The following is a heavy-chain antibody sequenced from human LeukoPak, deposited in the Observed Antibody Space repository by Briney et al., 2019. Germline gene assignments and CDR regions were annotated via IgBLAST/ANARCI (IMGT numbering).Heavy chain of an antibody. J-gene: IGHJ5*02. CDR1: GIVFSRTA. CDR2: ISGGGERT. CDR3: TMVVT. V-gene: IGHV3-23*01. Sequence: GGSLRLSCTASGIVFSRTAMNWARQSPGRGLEWLSAISGGGERTFYADSVKGRFTISRDDSKNTLYLQMNSLKTEDTAVYYCTMVVTWGQGTLVTVSS. D-gene: IGHD2-21*01.